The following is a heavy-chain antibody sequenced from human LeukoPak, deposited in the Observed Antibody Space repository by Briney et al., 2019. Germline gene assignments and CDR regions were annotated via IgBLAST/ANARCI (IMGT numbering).Heavy chain of an antibody. J-gene: IGHJ3*02. CDR2: IGGSGDST. CDR1: GFTFSSYA. CDR3: ARGSGSSRAFDI. D-gene: IGHD1-26*01. Sequence: GGSLRLSCAASGFTFSSYAMSWVRQAPGKGLEWVSGIGGSGDSTYYADSVKGRFTISRDNAKNTLYLQMNSLRAEDTAVYYCARGSGSSRAFDIWGQGTMVTVSS. V-gene: IGHV3-23*01.